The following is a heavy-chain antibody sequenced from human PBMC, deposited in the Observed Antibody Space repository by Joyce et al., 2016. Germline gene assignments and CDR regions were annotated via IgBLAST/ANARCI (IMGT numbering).Heavy chain of an antibody. Sequence: QVQLVQSGAEVKKPGSSVKVSCKASGGSLNRYTINWVRRAPGQGLEWMVGIIPLSGTSNYEQKFQDRVTITADGLTSTVYMELFSLRSDDTAVYFCARGGGAPGTAARLDYWGQGTLVIVSS. V-gene: IGHV1-69*01. CDR2: IIPLSGTS. D-gene: IGHD1-7*01. J-gene: IGHJ4*02. CDR1: GGSLNRYT. CDR3: ARGGGAPGTAARLDY.